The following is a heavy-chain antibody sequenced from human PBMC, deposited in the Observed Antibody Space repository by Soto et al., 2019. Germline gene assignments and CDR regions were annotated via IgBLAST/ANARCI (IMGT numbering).Heavy chain of an antibody. J-gene: IGHJ6*02. Sequence: ASVKVSCKASGYTFTGYYMHWVRQAPGQGLEWMGWINPNSGGTNYAQKFQGRVTMTRDTSISTAYMELSRLRSDDTAVYYCARDLGIAVADYYYYGMDVWGQGTTVTVS. V-gene: IGHV1-2*02. CDR2: INPNSGGT. D-gene: IGHD6-19*01. CDR1: GYTFTGYY. CDR3: ARDLGIAVADYYYYGMDV.